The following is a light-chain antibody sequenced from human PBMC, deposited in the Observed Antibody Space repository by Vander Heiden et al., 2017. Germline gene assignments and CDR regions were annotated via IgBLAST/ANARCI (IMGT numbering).Light chain of an antibody. V-gene: IGKV1-39*01. CDR1: QSISSY. Sequence: DIQMTQPPSSLSASVGDRVTITCRASQSISSYLNWYQQKPGKAPKLLIYAASSVQSGVPSRFSGSGSGTDFTLTISRLQPEDFATYYCQQSNSTPRTFGQGTKVDIK. CDR3: QQSNSTPRT. CDR2: AAS. J-gene: IGKJ2*02.